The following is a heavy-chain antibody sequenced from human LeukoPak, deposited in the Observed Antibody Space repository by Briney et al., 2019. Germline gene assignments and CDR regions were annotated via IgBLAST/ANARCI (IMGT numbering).Heavy chain of an antibody. Sequence: ASVKVSCKASGYTFTGYYMHWVRQAPGQGLEWMGWINPNSGGTNYAQKFQGWVTMTSDTSISTAYMELSRLRSDDTAVYYCARLWQGTQTYGSGSYYISPPSPYYFDYWGQGTLVTVSS. V-gene: IGHV1-2*04. J-gene: IGHJ4*02. CDR2: INPNSGGT. CDR1: GYTFTGYY. D-gene: IGHD3-10*01. CDR3: ARLWQGTQTYGSGSYYISPPSPYYFDY.